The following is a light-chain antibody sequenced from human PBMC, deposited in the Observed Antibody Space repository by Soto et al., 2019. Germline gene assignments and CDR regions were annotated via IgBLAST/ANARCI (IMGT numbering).Light chain of an antibody. Sequence: TQAPYTRTASVGDRVNITCRASQSISSWLAWFQQRPGKAPKLLIYDASSLESGVPSRFSGSGSGTEFTLSISCLHPCDFATFFCQQYSTYPGTFGQGTKVDIK. V-gene: IGKV1-5*01. CDR1: QSISSW. CDR2: DAS. J-gene: IGKJ1*01. CDR3: QQYSTYPGT.